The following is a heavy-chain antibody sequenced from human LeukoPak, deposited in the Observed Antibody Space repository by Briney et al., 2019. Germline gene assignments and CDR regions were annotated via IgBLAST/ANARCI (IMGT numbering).Heavy chain of an antibody. D-gene: IGHD6-19*01. CDR2: ITNGGVTT. J-gene: IGHJ4*02. Sequence: GEPLRLSCAASGFTFGSYAMSWVRQTPGKSLEWVSIITNGGVTTYYADSVRGRFTISRDNSKNMLYLQMNSLRAEDTAVYYCVKLSSGSGSKFGFDSWGQGTLVTVSS. V-gene: IGHV3-23*01. CDR1: GFTFGSYA. CDR3: VKLSSGSGSKFGFDS.